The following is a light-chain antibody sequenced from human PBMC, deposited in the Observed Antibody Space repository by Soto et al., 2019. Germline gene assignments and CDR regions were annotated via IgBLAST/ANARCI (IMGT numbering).Light chain of an antibody. V-gene: IGKV3-11*01. CDR1: QSVFNS. J-gene: IGKJ4*01. CDR2: DTS. CDR3: QQRSNWPPT. Sequence: EIVLTQSPGTLSLSPGERATLSCRASQSVFNSLAWYQQKPGQAPRLLISDTSNRATGVPARFSGSGSGTDFTLTISSLEPEDFAVYYCQQRSNWPPTFGGGTKVDIK.